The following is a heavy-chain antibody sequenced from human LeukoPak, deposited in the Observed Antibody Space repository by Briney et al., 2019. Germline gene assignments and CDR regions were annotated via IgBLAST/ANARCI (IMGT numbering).Heavy chain of an antibody. J-gene: IGHJ1*01. CDR3: ARVERGGSGGFQH. CDR2: IYYSGST. CDR1: GGSISSYY. D-gene: IGHD3-10*01. Sequence: SETLSLTCTVSGGSISSYYWSWIRQPPGKGLECVGYIYYSGSTYCSPSLKSRVSISVDTSKNQFSLKLSSVTAADTAVYYCARVERGGSGGFQHWGQGTLVTVSS. V-gene: IGHV4-59*08.